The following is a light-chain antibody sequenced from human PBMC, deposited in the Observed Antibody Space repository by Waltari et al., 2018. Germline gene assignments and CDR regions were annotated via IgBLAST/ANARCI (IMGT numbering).Light chain of an antibody. CDR2: YAN. J-gene: IGKJ3*01. V-gene: IGKV1-13*02. CDR1: QGISSY. Sequence: IQMSQSPSSLSASVGDRVTITCRESQGISSYLNWYQQQPGKAPKLLIYYANSLASGVPSRFSGSGSGTEFTLTISSLQPEDFATYYCQQGNSNPFTFGPGTKLDIK. CDR3: QQGNSNPFT.